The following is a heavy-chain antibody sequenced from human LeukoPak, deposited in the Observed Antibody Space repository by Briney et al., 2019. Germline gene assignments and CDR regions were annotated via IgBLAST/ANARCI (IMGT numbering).Heavy chain of an antibody. V-gene: IGHV1-8*01. D-gene: IGHD5-24*01. J-gene: IGHJ4*02. Sequence: ASVKVSCKASGYTFTSYDINWVRQATGQGLEWMGWMNPNSGNTGYAQKFQGRVTMTRNTSISTAYMELSSLRSEDTAVYYCARETKKRRCRQSMRVALDYWGQGTLVTVSS. CDR1: GYTFTSYD. CDR3: ARETKKRRCRQSMRVALDY. CDR2: MNPNSGNT.